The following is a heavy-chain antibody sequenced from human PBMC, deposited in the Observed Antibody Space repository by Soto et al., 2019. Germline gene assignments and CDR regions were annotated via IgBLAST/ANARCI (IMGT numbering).Heavy chain of an antibody. Sequence: SETLSLTCTVSGGSISSSSYYWGWIRQPPGKGLEWIGSIYYSGSTYYNPSLKSRVTISVDTSKNQFSLKLSSVTAADTAVYYCARHVLEAASQNWFDPWGQGTLVTAPQ. D-gene: IGHD6-13*01. J-gene: IGHJ5*02. CDR3: ARHVLEAASQNWFDP. CDR1: GGSISSSSYY. V-gene: IGHV4-39*01. CDR2: IYYSGST.